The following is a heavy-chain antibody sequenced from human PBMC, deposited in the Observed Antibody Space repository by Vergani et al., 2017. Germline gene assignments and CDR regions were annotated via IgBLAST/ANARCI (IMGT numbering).Heavy chain of an antibody. V-gene: IGHV3-21*01. CDR1: GCTFSSYS. J-gene: IGHJ4*02. D-gene: IGHD2-8*01. Sequence: VQLVESGGGLVKPGGSLRLSCAASGCTFSSYSMNWVCQAPGKGLEWVSSISSSSSYIYYADSVKGRFTISRDNAKNSLYLQMNSLRAEDTAVYYCARDPIVSGYCTNGVCYPSLYYFYYWGEGTLVTVSS. CDR3: ARDPIVSGYCTNGVCYPSLYYFYY. CDR2: ISSSSSYI.